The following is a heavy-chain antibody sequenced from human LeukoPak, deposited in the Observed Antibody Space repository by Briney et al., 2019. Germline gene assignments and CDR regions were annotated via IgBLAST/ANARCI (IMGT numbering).Heavy chain of an antibody. V-gene: IGHV3-7*01. J-gene: IGHJ3*02. CDR3: AREDYGDYAYAFDI. Sequence: GGSLRLSCAASGFTFSSYWMSWVRQAPGKGLEWAANIKQDGSEKYYVDSVKGRFTISRDNAKNSLYLQMNSLRAEDTAVYYCAREDYGDYAYAFDIWGQGTMVTVSS. CDR1: GFTFSSYW. CDR2: IKQDGSEK. D-gene: IGHD4-17*01.